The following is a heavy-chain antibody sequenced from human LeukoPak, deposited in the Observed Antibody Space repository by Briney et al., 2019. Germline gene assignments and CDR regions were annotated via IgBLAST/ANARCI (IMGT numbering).Heavy chain of an antibody. CDR3: ARGSYSYGIDY. CDR1: GYTFTNYY. V-gene: IGHV1-46*01. Sequence: ASVKVSCKTSGYTFTNYYMHWVRQAPGQGLEWMGIINPSGGTTSYAQKFQGRVTMTRDTSTNTVYMELSSLTSEDTAMYYCARGSYSYGIDYWGQGIPVTVSS. CDR2: INPSGGTT. J-gene: IGHJ4*02. D-gene: IGHD5-18*01.